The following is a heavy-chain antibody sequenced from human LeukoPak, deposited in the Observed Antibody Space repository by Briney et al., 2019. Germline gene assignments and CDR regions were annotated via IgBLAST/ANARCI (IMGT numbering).Heavy chain of an antibody. J-gene: IGHJ4*02. V-gene: IGHV3-30*02. CDR2: IRYDGSNK. D-gene: IGHD3-22*01. Sequence: GGSLRLSCAASGFTFSSYGMHWVRQAPGKGLEWVAFIRYDGSNKYYADSVKGRFTISRDNFKNTLYLQMNSLRAEDTAIYYCARARYDSRTEVYWGQGTLVTVSS. CDR3: ARARYDSRTEVY. CDR1: GFTFSSYG.